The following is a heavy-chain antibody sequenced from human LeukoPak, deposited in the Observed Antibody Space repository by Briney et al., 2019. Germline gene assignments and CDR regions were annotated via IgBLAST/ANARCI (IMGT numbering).Heavy chain of an antibody. CDR3: AREYSSSPWASDI. D-gene: IGHD6-6*01. CDR1: GFTFSLYE. V-gene: IGHV3-48*03. Sequence: PGGSLSLSCAASGFTFSLYEMNWVGQAPGKGLDWVSHISSSGATTYYADSVKGRFTISRDNAKNSLYLQMNSLRVEDTAVYYCAREYSSSPWASDIWGQGTMVTVSS. J-gene: IGHJ3*02. CDR2: ISSSGATT.